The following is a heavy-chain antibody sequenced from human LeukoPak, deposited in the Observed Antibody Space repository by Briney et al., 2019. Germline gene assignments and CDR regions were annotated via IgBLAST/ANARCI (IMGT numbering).Heavy chain of an antibody. V-gene: IGHV3-66*02. CDR3: ARGSAYSH. D-gene: IGHD3-22*01. CDR2: IYSGGST. CDR1: GFIVSTNY. J-gene: IGHJ4*02. Sequence: GGSLRLSCAASGFIVSTNYMSWVRQAPGKGLEWVSVIYSGGSTYYADSVKGRFTISRDNSKNMLCLQMNSLRAEDTAVYYCARGSAYSHWGQGTLDTVSS.